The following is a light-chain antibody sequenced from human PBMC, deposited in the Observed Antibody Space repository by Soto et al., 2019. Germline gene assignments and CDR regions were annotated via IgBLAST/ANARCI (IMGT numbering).Light chain of an antibody. CDR3: GSFTSNRAYV. Sequence: QSALTQPASVSGSPGQSITISCTGTSSDVGAYNYVSWYQQQSGKAPKLIIHEVSNRPSGVSNRFSGSKSGNTASLTISGLQAEDEADYYCGSFTSNRAYVFGIGTKVTVL. CDR1: SSDVGAYNY. J-gene: IGLJ1*01. CDR2: EVS. V-gene: IGLV2-14*01.